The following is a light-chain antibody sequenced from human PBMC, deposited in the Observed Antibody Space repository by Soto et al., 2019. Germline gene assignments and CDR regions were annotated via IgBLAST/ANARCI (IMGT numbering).Light chain of an antibody. J-gene: IGLJ1*01. CDR1: SSNIGSNT. CDR2: SNN. Sequence: QSVLTQPHSASGTPGQRVTISCSGSSSNIGSNTVNWYQQLPGTAPKLLIYSNNQRPSGVPDRFSGSKSGTSASLAISGLQSEDEADYYCAAWDDSLNGYVFGTRTKVTVL. CDR3: AAWDDSLNGYV. V-gene: IGLV1-44*01.